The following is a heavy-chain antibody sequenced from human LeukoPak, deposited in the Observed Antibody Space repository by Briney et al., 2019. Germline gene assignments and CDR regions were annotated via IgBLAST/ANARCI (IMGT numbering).Heavy chain of an antibody. V-gene: IGHV3-73*01. D-gene: IGHD4-17*01. CDR1: GFIFSGSD. J-gene: IGHJ4*02. CDR2: IGSKANSYAT. Sequence: GGSLRLSCAASGFIFSGSDMHWVRQASGKGLQWVGRIGSKANSYATAYAASVKGRFTISRDDSKNTAYLQMNSLKTEDTAVYYCMSPMTTVPSRDYWGQGTLVTVSS. CDR3: MSPMTTVPSRDY.